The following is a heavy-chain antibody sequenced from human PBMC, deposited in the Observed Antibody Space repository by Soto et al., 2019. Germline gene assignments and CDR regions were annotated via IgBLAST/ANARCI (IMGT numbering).Heavy chain of an antibody. CDR1: GFTFSNAW. CDR2: IKSKTDGGTT. D-gene: IGHD3-22*01. J-gene: IGHJ4*02. CDR3: TTDAGDDSSGYPSFGY. Sequence: EVQLVESGGGLVKPGGSLRLSCAASGFTFSNAWMNWVRQAQGKGLGWVGRIKSKTDGGTTDHAAPVKGRFTISRDDSKNTLYLQMNSLKTEDTAVYYCTTDAGDDSSGYPSFGYWGQGTLVTVSS. V-gene: IGHV3-15*07.